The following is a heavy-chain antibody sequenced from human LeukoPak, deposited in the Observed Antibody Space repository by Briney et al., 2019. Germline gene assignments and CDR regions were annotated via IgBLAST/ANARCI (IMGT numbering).Heavy chain of an antibody. V-gene: IGHV1-18*01. D-gene: IGHD4-17*01. Sequence: PGASVKVSCKASGYTFTNFGISWVRQAPGQGLEWMGWISAYNGNTNYARRLQGRVTMTTDTSTSTAYMELRSLRSDDTAVYYCARDRDYGDYNTQDLFVYWGQGTLVTVSS. CDR1: GYTFTNFG. J-gene: IGHJ4*02. CDR3: ARDRDYGDYNTQDLFVY. CDR2: ISAYNGNT.